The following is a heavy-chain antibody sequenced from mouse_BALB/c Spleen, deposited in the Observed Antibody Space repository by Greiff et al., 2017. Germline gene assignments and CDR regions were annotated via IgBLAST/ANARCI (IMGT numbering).Heavy chain of an antibody. CDR1: GYTFTSYW. CDR2: IYPGSGST. V-gene: IGHV1S22*01. CDR3: TRIGRSLSWFAY. J-gene: IGHJ3*01. Sequence: LQQPGSELVRPGASVKLSCKASGYTFTSYWMHWVKQRPGQGLEWIGNIYPGSGSTNYDEKFKSKATLTVDTSSSTAYMQLSSLTSEDSAVYYCTRIGRSLSWFAYWGQGTLVTVSA.